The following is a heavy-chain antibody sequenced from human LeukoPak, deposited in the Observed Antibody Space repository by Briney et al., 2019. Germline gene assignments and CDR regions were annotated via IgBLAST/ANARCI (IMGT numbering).Heavy chain of an antibody. CDR1: GFTFDDYA. J-gene: IGHJ4*01. CDR3: AKDRAEDIVGGFDY. CDR2: ISWNSGSI. D-gene: IGHD2-15*01. Sequence: GRSLRLSCAASGFTFDDYAMHWVRQAPGKGLEWVSGISWNSGSIGYADSVKGRFTISRDNAKNSPYLQMNSLGAEDTALYYCAKDRAEDIVGGFDYWGQGTLLTVSS. V-gene: IGHV3-9*01.